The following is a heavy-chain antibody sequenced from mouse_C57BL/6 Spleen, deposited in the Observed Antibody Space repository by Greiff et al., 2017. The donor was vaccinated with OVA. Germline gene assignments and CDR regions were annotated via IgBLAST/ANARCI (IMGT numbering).Heavy chain of an antibody. D-gene: IGHD2-12*01. CDR3: AACYSPFAY. CDR2: IDPSDSYT. CDR1: GYTFTSYW. J-gene: IGHJ3*01. V-gene: IGHV1-69*01. Sequence: QLQQPGAELVMPGASVKLSCKASGYTFTSYWMHWVKQRPGQGLEWIGEIDPSDSYTNYNQKFKGKSTLTVDKSSSTAYMQLSSLTSEDSAVYYCAACYSPFAYWGQGTLVTVSA.